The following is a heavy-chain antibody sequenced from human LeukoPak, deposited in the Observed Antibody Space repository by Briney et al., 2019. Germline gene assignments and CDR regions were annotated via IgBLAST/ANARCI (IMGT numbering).Heavy chain of an antibody. V-gene: IGHV1-46*01. J-gene: IGHJ4*02. CDR3: AREGEIGYDLSDY. D-gene: IGHD5-12*01. CDR1: GYTFTNYY. Sequence: ASVKVFCKASGYTFTNYYMNWVRQAPGQGLEWMGIINPSGGSTSYAQKFQARVTVTRDTSTSTVYMELSSLRSEDTAMYYCAREGEIGYDLSDYWGQGTLATVSS. CDR2: INPSGGST.